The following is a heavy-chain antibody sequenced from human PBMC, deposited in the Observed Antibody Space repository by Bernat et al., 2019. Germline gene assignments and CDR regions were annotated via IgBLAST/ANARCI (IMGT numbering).Heavy chain of an antibody. CDR2: IRGSGGST. CDR1: GFTFSSYA. CDR3: AKDDSYCSSTSCSCPYGMDV. Sequence: EVQLLESGGGLVQPGGSLRLSCAASGFTFSSYAMSWVRQAPGKGLEWVSAIRGSGGSTYYADSVKGRFTISRDNSKNTLYLKMNSLRAEDTAVYYCAKDDSYCSSTSCSCPYGMDVWGQGTTVTVSS. J-gene: IGHJ6*02. D-gene: IGHD2-2*01. V-gene: IGHV3-23*01.